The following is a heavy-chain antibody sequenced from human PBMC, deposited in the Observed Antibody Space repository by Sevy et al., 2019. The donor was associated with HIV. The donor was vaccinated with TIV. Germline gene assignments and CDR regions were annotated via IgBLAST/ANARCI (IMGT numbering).Heavy chain of an antibody. CDR2: VIASVNMA. CDR3: ATAMPCGGDCYYFDS. V-gene: IGHV1-69*10. D-gene: IGHD2-21*02. CDR1: GGTFSTYI. J-gene: IGHJ4*02. Sequence: ASVKVSCKASGGTFSTYIINWVRQAPGQGLEWMGGVIASVNMANSAQKFQGRVTITADGSTSTAYMELSSLTSEDTAIYYCATAMPCGGDCYYFDSRGQGTRVTVSS.